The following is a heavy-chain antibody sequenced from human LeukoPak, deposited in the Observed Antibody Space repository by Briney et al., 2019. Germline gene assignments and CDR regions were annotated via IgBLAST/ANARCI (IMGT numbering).Heavy chain of an antibody. CDR3: ARYLRGPVDTAMVTRLFDY. Sequence: PSETLSLTCAVYGGSFSGYYWSWIRQPPGKGLEWIGEINHSGSTNYNPSLKSRVTISVNTSKNQFSLKLSSVTAADTAVYYCARYLRGPVDTAMVTRLFDYWGQGTLVTVSS. D-gene: IGHD5-18*01. CDR2: INHSGST. J-gene: IGHJ4*02. CDR1: GGSFSGYY. V-gene: IGHV4-34*01.